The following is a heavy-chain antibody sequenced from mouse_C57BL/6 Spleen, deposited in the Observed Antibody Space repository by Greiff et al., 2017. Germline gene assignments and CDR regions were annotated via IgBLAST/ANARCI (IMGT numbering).Heavy chain of an antibody. CDR3: AGEKGTYYFDY. CDR2: ISSGGSYT. CDR1: GFTFSSYG. D-gene: IGHD3-3*01. J-gene: IGHJ2*01. V-gene: IGHV5-6*01. Sequence: EVKLVESGGDLVKPGGSLKLSCAASGFTFSSYGMSWVRQTPDKRLEWVATISSGGSYTYYPDSVKGRFTISRDNAKNTLYLQMSSLKSEDTAMYYCAGEKGTYYFDYWGQGTTLTVSS.